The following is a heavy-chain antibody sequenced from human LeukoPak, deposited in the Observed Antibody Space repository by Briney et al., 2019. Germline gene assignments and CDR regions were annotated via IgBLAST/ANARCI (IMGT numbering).Heavy chain of an antibody. CDR1: GGSISSSSYY. CDR2: IYYSGST. J-gene: IGHJ5*02. D-gene: IGHD2-2*02. V-gene: IGHV4-39*01. Sequence: SETLSLTCTVSGGSISSSSYYWGWIRQPPGKGLEWIGSIYYSGSTYYNPSLKSRVTISVDTSKNQFSLKLSSVTAADTAVYYCARQSPPYGYCSSTSCYTSNWFDPWGQGTLVTVSS. CDR3: ARQSPPYGYCSSTSCYTSNWFDP.